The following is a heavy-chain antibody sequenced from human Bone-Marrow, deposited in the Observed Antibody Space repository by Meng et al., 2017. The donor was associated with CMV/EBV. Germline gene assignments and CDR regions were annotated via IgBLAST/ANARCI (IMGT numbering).Heavy chain of an antibody. J-gene: IGHJ1*01. V-gene: IGHV3-30-3*01. Sequence: GESVKISCAVSGFTFSSYAMHWVRQAPGKGLEWVAVISYDGSNKYYADSVKGRFTISRDNSKNTLYLQMNSLRAEDTAVYYCARVPYYYDGPFAEYFQHWGQGTLVTVSS. CDR2: ISYDGSNK. CDR3: ARVPYYYDGPFAEYFQH. CDR1: GFTFSSYA. D-gene: IGHD3-22*01.